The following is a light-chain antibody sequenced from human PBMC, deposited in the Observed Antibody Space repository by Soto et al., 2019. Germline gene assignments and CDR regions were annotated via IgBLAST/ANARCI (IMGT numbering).Light chain of an antibody. CDR2: GAS. Sequence: EIVLTQSPGTLSLSPGERATLSCRASQSVSSSYLAWYQQKPGQAPRLHIYGASGRATGIPDRFSGSGSGTDFTLTISRLEPEDFAVYYCQQYPGYTFGQGTKLEIK. CDR3: QQYPGYT. V-gene: IGKV3-20*01. J-gene: IGKJ2*01. CDR1: QSVSSSY.